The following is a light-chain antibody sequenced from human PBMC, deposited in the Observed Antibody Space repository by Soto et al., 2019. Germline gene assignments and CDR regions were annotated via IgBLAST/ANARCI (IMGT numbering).Light chain of an antibody. V-gene: IGKV1-5*01. Sequence: DIQMTQSPSTLSASVGDRVTITCRASQSISSWLAWYQQKTGKAPKLLIYDASSLESGVPSRFSGSGSGTEFTLTISSLQPADFATYYCQQYNSYPRTVGQGTKVDIK. CDR1: QSISSW. CDR2: DAS. J-gene: IGKJ1*01. CDR3: QQYNSYPRT.